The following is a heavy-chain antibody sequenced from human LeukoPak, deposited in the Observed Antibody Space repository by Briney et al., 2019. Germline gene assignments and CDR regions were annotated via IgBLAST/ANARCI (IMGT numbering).Heavy chain of an antibody. CDR1: GGSFGSGTDY. Sequence: SKTLSLTCTVSGGSFGSGTDYWSWIRQHPGKGLEWIGYISSSGSTYYNPSLKPRLTISVDTSRTRFSLKLDSVTAADTAFYYCARADMATVFDFWGRGTLVTVSS. CDR2: ISSSGST. D-gene: IGHD5-24*01. J-gene: IGHJ4*02. CDR3: ARADMATVFDF. V-gene: IGHV4-31*03.